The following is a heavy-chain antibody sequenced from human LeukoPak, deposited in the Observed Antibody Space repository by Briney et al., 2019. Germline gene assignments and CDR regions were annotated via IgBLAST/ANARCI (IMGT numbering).Heavy chain of an antibody. J-gene: IGHJ4*02. Sequence: PGGSLRLSCTAPGFSFSNYWMHWVRQAPGKGLVWVSRIKSDGSGTNYADSVKGRFTISRDNAKNTLYLQMNSLRAEDTAVYYCARRNTAMITGFDYWGRGTLVTVSS. CDR1: GFSFSNYW. V-gene: IGHV3-74*01. CDR3: ARRNTAMITGFDY. D-gene: IGHD5-18*01. CDR2: IKSDGSGT.